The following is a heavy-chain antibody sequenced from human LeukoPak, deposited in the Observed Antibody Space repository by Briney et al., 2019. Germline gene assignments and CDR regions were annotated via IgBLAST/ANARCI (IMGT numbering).Heavy chain of an antibody. J-gene: IGHJ4*02. CDR3: ARYHSGYDDY. D-gene: IGHD5-12*01. Sequence: PSETLSLTCTVSGGSISSGSYYWGWIRQPPGKGLEWIGSIYYSGSTYYNPSLKSRVIISLDTSKSQFSLKLSSVTAADTAVYYCARYHSGYDDYWGQGTLVTVSS. CDR2: IYYSGST. CDR1: GGSISSGSYY. V-gene: IGHV4-39*07.